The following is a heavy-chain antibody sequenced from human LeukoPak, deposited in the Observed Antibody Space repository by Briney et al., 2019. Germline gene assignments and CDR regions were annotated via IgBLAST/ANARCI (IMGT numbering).Heavy chain of an antibody. Sequence: GGSLRLSCVASGFTFANYAMHWVRQAPGKGLEYVSSILTNGVTKNYASSVKGRFTIARDNSKNTPYLQMGSLRGDDTAVYYCARDFDSGWTFDYWGLGTLVTVSS. CDR1: GFTFANYA. CDR2: ILTNGVTK. CDR3: ARDFDSGWTFDY. J-gene: IGHJ4*02. V-gene: IGHV3-64*01. D-gene: IGHD6-19*01.